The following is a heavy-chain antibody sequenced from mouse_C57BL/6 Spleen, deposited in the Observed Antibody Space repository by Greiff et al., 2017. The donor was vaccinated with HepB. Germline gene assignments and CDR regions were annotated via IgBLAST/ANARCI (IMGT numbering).Heavy chain of an antibody. Sequence: EVQRVESGGGLVQPGGSLKLSCAASGFTFSDYYMYWVRQTPEKRLEWVAYISNGGGSTYYPDTVKGRFTISRDNAKNTLYLQMSRLKSEDTAMYYCARAEGTAQASFAYWGQGTLVTVSA. D-gene: IGHD3-2*02. CDR1: GFTFSDYY. J-gene: IGHJ3*01. CDR2: ISNGGGST. V-gene: IGHV5-12*01. CDR3: ARAEGTAQASFAY.